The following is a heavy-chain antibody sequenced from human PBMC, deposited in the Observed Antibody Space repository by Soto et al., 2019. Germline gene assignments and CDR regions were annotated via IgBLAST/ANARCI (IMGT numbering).Heavy chain of an antibody. CDR1: GFTFSDYY. Sequence: QVQLVESGGGLVKPGGSLRLSCVASGFTFSDYYMSWIRQAPGKGLEWVSYISSSSSYTNYADSVKGRFTISRDNDKTSLYLQMNSLRAEDTAVYYCARDHHRYSGYDYVDYWGQGTLVTVSS. D-gene: IGHD5-12*01. V-gene: IGHV3-11*05. CDR3: ARDHHRYSGYDYVDY. J-gene: IGHJ4*02. CDR2: ISSSSSYT.